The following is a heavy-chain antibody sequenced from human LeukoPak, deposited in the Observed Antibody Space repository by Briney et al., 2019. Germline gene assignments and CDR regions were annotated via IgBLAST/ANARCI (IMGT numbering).Heavy chain of an antibody. CDR3: AKDLPADGGAFDI. D-gene: IGHD4-23*01. CDR1: GFTFSSYG. CDR2: ISYDGSNK. V-gene: IGHV3-30*18. Sequence: PGRSLRLSCAASGFTFSSYGMHWVRQAPGKGLEWVAVISYDGSNKYYADSVKGRFTISRDNSKNTLYLQMNSLRAEDTAVYYCAKDLPADGGAFDIWGQGTMVTVSS. J-gene: IGHJ3*02.